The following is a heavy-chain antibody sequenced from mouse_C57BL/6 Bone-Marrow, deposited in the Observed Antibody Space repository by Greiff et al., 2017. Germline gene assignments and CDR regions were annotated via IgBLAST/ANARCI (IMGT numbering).Heavy chain of an antibody. Sequence: VQLQQSGPELVKPGASVKISCKASGYTFTDYYINWVKQRPGQGLEWIGWIFPGSGSTYYNEKFKGKATLTVAKSSSTAYMLLSILSSEDSAVYFCARSPVDYCGQGTTLTVSS. CDR1: GYTFTDYY. V-gene: IGHV1-75*01. CDR2: IFPGSGST. CDR3: ARSPVDY. J-gene: IGHJ2*01.